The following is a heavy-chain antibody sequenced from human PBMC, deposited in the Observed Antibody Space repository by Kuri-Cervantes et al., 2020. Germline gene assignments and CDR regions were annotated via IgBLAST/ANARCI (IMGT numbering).Heavy chain of an antibody. CDR2: IYHSGST. CDR3: ARGLAGRFDY. V-gene: IGHV4-30-2*01. CDR1: GGSISSGGYP. D-gene: IGHD6-19*01. Sequence: SETLSLTCAVSGGSISSGGYPWSWIRQPPGKGLEWIGYIYHSGSTYYNPSLKSRVTISVDRSKNQFSLKLSSVTAADTAVYYCARGLAGRFDYWGQGSLVTVSS. J-gene: IGHJ4*02.